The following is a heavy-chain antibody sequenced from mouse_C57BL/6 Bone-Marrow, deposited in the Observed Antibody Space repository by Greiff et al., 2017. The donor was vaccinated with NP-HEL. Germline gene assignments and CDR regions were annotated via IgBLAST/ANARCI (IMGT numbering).Heavy chain of an antibody. CDR2: IYPRSGNI. Sequence: QVQLKESGAELARPGASVKLSCKASGYTFTSYGISWVKQRTGQGLEWIGEIYPRSGNIYYNEKFKGKATLTADKSSSTAYMELRSLTSEDSAVYFCARSGTTVVATDWYFDVWGTGTTVTVSS. J-gene: IGHJ1*03. CDR1: GYTFTSYG. V-gene: IGHV1-81*01. D-gene: IGHD1-1*01. CDR3: ARSGTTVVATDWYFDV.